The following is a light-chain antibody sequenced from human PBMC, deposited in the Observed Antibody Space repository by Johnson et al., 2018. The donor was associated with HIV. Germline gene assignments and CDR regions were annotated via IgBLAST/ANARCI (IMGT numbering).Light chain of an antibody. J-gene: IGLJ1*01. Sequence: QSVLTQPPSVSAAPGQKVTISCSGSSSNIGNNYVSWYQQLPGTAPKLLIYDNNKRPSGIPDRFSGSKSGTSATLGINGLQTGDEADYYCGTWDTSLSAPYFFVTGTQVTVL. CDR2: DNN. CDR1: SSNIGNNY. CDR3: GTWDTSLSAPYF. V-gene: IGLV1-51*01.